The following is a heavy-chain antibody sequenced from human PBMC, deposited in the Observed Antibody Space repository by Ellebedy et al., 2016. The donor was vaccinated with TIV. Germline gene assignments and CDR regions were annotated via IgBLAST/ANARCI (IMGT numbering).Heavy chain of an antibody. V-gene: IGHV1-2*04. CDR3: ARGYYSDSSGYFPY. Sequence: ASVKVSXXASGYTFTGYYLHWVRQAPGQGLEWMGWINPNSGGTNYAQKFQGWVTMTRDTSINTAYMELSRLRSDDTAVYYCARGYYSDSSGYFPYWGQGALVTVSS. D-gene: IGHD3-22*01. CDR1: GYTFTGYY. CDR2: INPNSGGT. J-gene: IGHJ4*02.